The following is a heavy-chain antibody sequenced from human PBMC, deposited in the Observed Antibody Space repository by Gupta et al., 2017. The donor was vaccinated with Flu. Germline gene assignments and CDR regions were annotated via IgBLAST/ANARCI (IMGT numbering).Heavy chain of an antibody. J-gene: IGHJ4*02. CDR1: GGSFRGYH. D-gene: IGHD2-2*02. CDR3: ARKRGYCSSTSCYTYFDY. Sequence: QVQLPQWGAGLLKPSETLSLICAVYGGSFRGYHWSWIRQPPGKGLEWIGEINHSGSTNYNPSLKSRVTISVDTSKNQFSLKLSSVTAADTAVYYCARKRGYCSSTSCYTYFDYWGQGTLVTVSS. V-gene: IGHV4-34*01. CDR2: INHSGST.